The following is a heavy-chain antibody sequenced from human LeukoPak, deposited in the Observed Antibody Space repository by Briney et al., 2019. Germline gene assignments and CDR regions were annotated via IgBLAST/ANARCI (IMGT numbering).Heavy chain of an antibody. CDR1: GGTFSSYA. Sequence: SVKVSCKASGGTFSSYAISWVRQAPGQGLEWMGGIIPIFGTANYAQKFQGRVTITADESTSTAYMELSSLRSEDTAVYYCAMTYYDFWSGYYSLESWGQGTLVTVS. CDR3: AMTYYDFWSGYYSLES. CDR2: IIPIFGTA. V-gene: IGHV1-69*13. J-gene: IGHJ4*02. D-gene: IGHD3-3*01.